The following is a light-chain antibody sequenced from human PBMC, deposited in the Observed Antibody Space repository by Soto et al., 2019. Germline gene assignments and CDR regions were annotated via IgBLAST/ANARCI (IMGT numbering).Light chain of an antibody. CDR2: DAS. CDR1: QSVDSY. V-gene: IGKV3-11*01. Sequence: EIVLTQSPATLSLSPGERATLSCRASQSVDSYLAWYQQKPGQAPRLLIYDASNRATGIPARFSGSGSETGLTLTISSLEPEDFAVYYCQQRRSWPITFGQGTRLEI. J-gene: IGKJ5*01. CDR3: QQRRSWPIT.